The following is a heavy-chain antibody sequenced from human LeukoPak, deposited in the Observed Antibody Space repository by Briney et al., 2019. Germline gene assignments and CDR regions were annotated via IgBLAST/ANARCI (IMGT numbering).Heavy chain of an antibody. D-gene: IGHD1-26*01. V-gene: IGHV1-69*13. J-gene: IGHJ5*02. CDR1: GYTFTSYG. CDR3: ARSYSGSYHPAGWFDP. CDR2: IIPIFGTA. Sequence: SVKVSCKASGYTFTSYGISWVRQAPGQGLEWMGGIIPIFGTANYAQKFQGRVTITADESTSTAYMELSSLRSEDTAVYYCARSYSGSYHPAGWFDPWGQGTLVTVSS.